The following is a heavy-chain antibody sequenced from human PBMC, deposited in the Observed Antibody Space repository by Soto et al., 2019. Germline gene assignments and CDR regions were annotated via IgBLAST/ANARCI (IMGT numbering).Heavy chain of an antibody. CDR2: INPSGGST. CDR1: GYTFTSYY. Sequence: ASVKVSCKASGYTFTSYYMHWVRQAPGQGLEWMGIINPSGGSTIYAQKFQGRVTMNRDTSTSTVYMKLSSLRSEDTAVYYCARDSQTTVTDLDYWGQGTLVTVSS. J-gene: IGHJ4*02. D-gene: IGHD4-17*01. V-gene: IGHV1-46*01. CDR3: ARDSQTTVTDLDY.